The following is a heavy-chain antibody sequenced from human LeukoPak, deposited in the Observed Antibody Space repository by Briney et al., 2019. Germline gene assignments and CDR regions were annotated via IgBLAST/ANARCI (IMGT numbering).Heavy chain of an antibody. CDR1: GYTLTKLS. CDR3: ATESRWGYQLLLGG. D-gene: IGHD2-2*01. Sequence: ASVKVSCKVSGYTLTKLSMHWVRQAPGKGLEWMGGFDPEDGETIYAQKFQGRVTMTEDTSTDTAYMELSSLRSEDTAVYYCATESRWGYQLLLGGWGQGTMVTVSS. CDR2: FDPEDGET. J-gene: IGHJ3*01. V-gene: IGHV1-24*01.